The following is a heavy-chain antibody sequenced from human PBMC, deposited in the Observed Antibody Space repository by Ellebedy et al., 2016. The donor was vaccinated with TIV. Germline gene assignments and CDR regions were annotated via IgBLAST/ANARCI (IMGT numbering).Heavy chain of an antibody. J-gene: IGHJ5*02. CDR3: ATHYYGSGSLDP. D-gene: IGHD3-10*01. CDR1: GGTFSSYA. V-gene: IGHV1-18*01. CDR2: ISAYNGNT. Sequence: AASVKVSCKASGGTFSSYAISWVRQAPGQGLEWMGWISAYNGNTNYAQKLQGRVTMTTDTSTSTAYMELRSLRSDDTAVYYCATHYYGSGSLDPWGQGTLVTVSS.